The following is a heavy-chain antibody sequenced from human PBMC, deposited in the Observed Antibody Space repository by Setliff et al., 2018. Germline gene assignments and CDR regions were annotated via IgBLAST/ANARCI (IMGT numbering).Heavy chain of an antibody. J-gene: IGHJ4*02. CDR3: ARDQSRGGSYSLYYFDY. V-gene: IGHV1-18*01. CDR2: IGAYNGNT. CDR1: GYTFTNYG. D-gene: IGHD1-26*01. Sequence: ASVKVSCKASGYTFTNYGVTWVRQAPGQGLEWMGWIGAYNGNTYNAHKFQGRVTMTSDTSTSTAYMELSSLRSEDTAVYYCARDQSRGGSYSLYYFDYWGQGTLVTVSS.